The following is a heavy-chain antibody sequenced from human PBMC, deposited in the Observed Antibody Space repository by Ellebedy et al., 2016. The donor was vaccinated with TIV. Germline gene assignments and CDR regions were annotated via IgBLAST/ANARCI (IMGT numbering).Heavy chain of an antibody. CDR3: ARTKYLDY. CDR1: RFTFSCFG. V-gene: IGHV3-33*01. J-gene: IGHJ4*02. CDR2: IWYVGSNA. Sequence: PGGSLRLSCAASRFTFSCFGIHWVRQAPGKGLEWVAIIWYVGSNAYYADSVKGRFTISRDNSKNTLYLQMSSLRAEDTAIYYCARTKYLDYWGQGTLDTVSS.